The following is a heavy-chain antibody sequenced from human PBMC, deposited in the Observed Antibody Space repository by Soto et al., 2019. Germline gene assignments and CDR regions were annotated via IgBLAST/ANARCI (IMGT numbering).Heavy chain of an antibody. CDR2: ISGSGGST. CDR1: GFTFSSYA. CDR3: AKEGDILTGSVFYNWFDP. J-gene: IGHJ5*02. Sequence: GGSLRLSCAASGFTFSSYAMSWVRQAPGKGLEWVSAISGSGGSTYYADSVKGRFTISRDNSKNTLYLQMNSLRAEDTAVYYCAKEGDILTGSVFYNWFDPWGQGTLVTVSS. V-gene: IGHV3-23*01. D-gene: IGHD3-9*01.